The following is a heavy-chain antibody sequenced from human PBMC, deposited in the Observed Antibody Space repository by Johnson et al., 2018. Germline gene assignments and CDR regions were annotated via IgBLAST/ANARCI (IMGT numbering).Heavy chain of an antibody. D-gene: IGHD6-13*01. Sequence: VQLVQSGAKVQKPGESLRISCKASGYRFSSYWIGWVRQMAGKGLEWMAMINPGDSDSSYRPSFRGQVSMSVDKSISTAGLQWGGLKASDTSIYYCARSSGWYGGFDYWGQGTLVSVSS. CDR3: ARSSGWYGGFDY. CDR2: INPGDSDS. J-gene: IGHJ4*02. CDR1: GYRFSSYW. V-gene: IGHV5-51*03.